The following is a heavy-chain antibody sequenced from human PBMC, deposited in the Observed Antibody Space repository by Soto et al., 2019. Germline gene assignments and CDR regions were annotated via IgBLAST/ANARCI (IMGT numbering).Heavy chain of an antibody. Sequence: ASVKVSCKASGYTFTSYGISWVRQAPGQGLEWMGWISAYNGNTNYAQKLQGRVTMTTDTSTSTAYMELRSLRSDDTAVYYCARASYYDILTGYLYSYYGMDVWGQGTTVTVAS. CDR2: ISAYNGNT. CDR1: GYTFTSYG. J-gene: IGHJ6*02. CDR3: ARASYYDILTGYLYSYYGMDV. V-gene: IGHV1-18*04. D-gene: IGHD3-9*01.